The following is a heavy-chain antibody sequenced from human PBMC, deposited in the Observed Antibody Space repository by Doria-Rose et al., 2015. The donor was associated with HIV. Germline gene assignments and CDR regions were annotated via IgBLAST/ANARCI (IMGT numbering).Heavy chain of an antibody. V-gene: IGHV4-31*03. CDR2: TYYTGTS. Sequence: QVQLQQWGPGLVKPSETLSLTCSVSGASVSSRGYYWNWIRQVPGKGLESLGYTYYTGTSGYSPSLKSRLNMAVDTSKNQFSLKLSFVTVADTAVYYCARMGSYRELDYWGQGAKVIVSA. J-gene: IGHJ4*02. D-gene: IGHD3-3*01. CDR3: ARMGSYRELDY. CDR1: GASVSSRGYY.